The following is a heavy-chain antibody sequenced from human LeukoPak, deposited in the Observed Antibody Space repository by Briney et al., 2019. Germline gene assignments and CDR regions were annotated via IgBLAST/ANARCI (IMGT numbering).Heavy chain of an antibody. CDR2: IYSGGST. J-gene: IGHJ3*02. Sequence: GGSLRLSCAASGFNVSSNYMSRVRQAPGKGLEWVSVIYSGGSTYYADSVKGRFTISRDNSKNTLYLQMNSLRAEDTAVYYCARGVYDYVWGSYRSDAFDIWGQGTMVTVSS. CDR1: GFNVSSNY. CDR3: ARGVYDYVWGSYRSDAFDI. V-gene: IGHV3-53*01. D-gene: IGHD3-16*02.